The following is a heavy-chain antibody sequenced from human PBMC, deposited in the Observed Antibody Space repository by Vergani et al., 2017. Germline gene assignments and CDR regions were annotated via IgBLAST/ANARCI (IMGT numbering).Heavy chain of an antibody. D-gene: IGHD2-21*02. CDR1: GFTLGQYW. V-gene: IGHV3-74*03. J-gene: IGHJ5*02. Sequence: EVQLVESGGGLVQPGGSLRLSCAASGFTLGQYWMHWVRQTPGTGLEWVSRVKSDGNSAMYADSVKGRFTISRDNSKNTLYLEMKSLRVEDTAVYYCARARCGGACFSSNWLDTWGQGTLVSVSS. CDR2: VKSDGNSA. CDR3: ARARCGGACFSSNWLDT.